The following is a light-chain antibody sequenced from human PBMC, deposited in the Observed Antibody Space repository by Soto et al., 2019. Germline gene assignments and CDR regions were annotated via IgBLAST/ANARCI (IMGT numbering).Light chain of an antibody. Sequence: EIVLTQSPATLSLSPGERATLSCRASQGVSSYLAWYQQKPGQAPRLLIYDASNRATGIPARFSGSGSGTDFTLTSSSLEPEDFAVYYWQQRSNWPLTFGGGTKVEIK. CDR2: DAS. J-gene: IGKJ4*01. CDR1: QGVSSY. CDR3: QQRSNWPLT. V-gene: IGKV3-11*01.